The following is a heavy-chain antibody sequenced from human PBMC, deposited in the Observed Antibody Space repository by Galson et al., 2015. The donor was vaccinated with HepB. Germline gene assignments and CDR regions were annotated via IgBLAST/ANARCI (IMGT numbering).Heavy chain of an antibody. Sequence: SLRLSCAASGFTFDDYAMHWVRQAPGKGLEWVSGISWNSGSIGYADSVKGRFTISRDNAKNSLYLQMNSLRAEDTALYYCAKGYDSHTGGNDAFEIWGQGTMVTVSS. CDR1: GFTFDDYA. J-gene: IGHJ3*02. V-gene: IGHV3-9*01. D-gene: IGHD3-22*01. CDR3: AKGYDSHTGGNDAFEI. CDR2: ISWNSGSI.